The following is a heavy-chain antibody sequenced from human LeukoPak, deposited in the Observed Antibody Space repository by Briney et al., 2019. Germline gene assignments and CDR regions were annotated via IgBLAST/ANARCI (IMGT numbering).Heavy chain of an antibody. V-gene: IGHV4-31*03. CDR3: ARDPAPWFGENTAFDI. Sequence: SQTLSLTCTVSGGSISSGGYYWSWIRQHPGKGLEWIGYIYYSGSTYYNPSLKSRVTISVDTSKNQFSLKLSSVTAADTAVYYCARDPAPWFGENTAFDIWGQGTMVTVSS. D-gene: IGHD3-10*01. CDR2: IYYSGST. CDR1: GGSISSGGYY. J-gene: IGHJ3*02.